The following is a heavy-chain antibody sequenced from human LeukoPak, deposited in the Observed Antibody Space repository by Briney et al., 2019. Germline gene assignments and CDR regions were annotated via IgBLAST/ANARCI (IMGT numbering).Heavy chain of an antibody. J-gene: IGHJ3*02. CDR1: GGSISNYY. CDR3: ARFGGPHAFDI. Sequence: ASETLSLTCTVSGGSISNYYWSWIRQPPGKGLEWIAYINYSGSTNYNPSLKSRVTISVDTSKNHFSLTLSSVTAADTAVYYCARFGGPHAFDIWGQGTMVTVSS. V-gene: IGHV4-59*01. D-gene: IGHD3-3*01. CDR2: INYSGST.